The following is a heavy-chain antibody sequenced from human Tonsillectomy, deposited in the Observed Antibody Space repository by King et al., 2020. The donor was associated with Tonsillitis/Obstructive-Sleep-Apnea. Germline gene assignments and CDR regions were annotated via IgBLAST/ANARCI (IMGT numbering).Heavy chain of an antibody. CDR3: ARGSVVVVPVATPDADY. V-gene: IGHV1-2*04. D-gene: IGHD2-2*01. CDR2: IKPNSGGT. Sequence: QLVQSRAEVKKPGASVKVSCKASGYTSTGYYMYWVRQATGQGLEWMGWIKPNSGGTNYAKKFQGWVTMTRDTSISTAYMELSRLRSADTAVYFCARGSVVVVPVATPDADYWGQGTPVTVSS. CDR1: GYTSTGYY. J-gene: IGHJ4*02.